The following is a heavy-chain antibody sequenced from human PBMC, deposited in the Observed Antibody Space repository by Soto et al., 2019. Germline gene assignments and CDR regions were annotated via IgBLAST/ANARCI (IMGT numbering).Heavy chain of an antibody. V-gene: IGHV3-66*01. J-gene: IGHJ2*01. CDR3: ASLYVPDWYFDL. Sequence: EVQLVESGGGLVQPGGSLRLSCAASGFTVSSNYMSWVRQAPGKGLEWVSVIYSGGSTYYADSVKGRFTISRDNSKDTLYLQMNSLRAEDTAVYYCASLYVPDWYFDLWGRGTLVTVSS. CDR1: GFTVSSNY. D-gene: IGHD3-10*02. CDR2: IYSGGST.